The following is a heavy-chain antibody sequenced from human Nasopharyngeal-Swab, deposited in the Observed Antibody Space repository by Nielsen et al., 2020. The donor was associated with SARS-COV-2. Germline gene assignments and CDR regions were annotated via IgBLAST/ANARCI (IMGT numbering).Heavy chain of an antibody. CDR1: GYTFTRYY. V-gene: IGHV1-2*02. D-gene: IGHD4-17*01. CDR2: INPNSGGT. J-gene: IGHJ5*02. Sequence: ASLKVSCTASGYTFTRYYMHWVRQAPGQGLEWMGWINPNSGGTNYAQKFQGRVTMTRDTSTSTAYMELSRLRSDDTAVYYCARDGEVTSGFDPWGQGTLVTVSS. CDR3: ARDGEVTSGFDP.